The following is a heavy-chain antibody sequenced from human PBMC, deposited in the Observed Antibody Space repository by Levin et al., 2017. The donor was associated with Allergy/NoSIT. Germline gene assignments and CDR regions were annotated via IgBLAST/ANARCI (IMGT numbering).Heavy chain of an antibody. Sequence: PWASVKVSCSASGFTFGDYATAWFRQAPGKGLEWVGFIRSDAHGGTTEYAPSVRGRFTISRDESKSIAYLQMNSLKSEDTAVYYCSRPIAVATMYFDYWGQGTLVTVSS. J-gene: IGHJ4*02. CDR1: GFTFGDYA. CDR3: SRPIAVATMYFDY. V-gene: IGHV3-49*03. CDR2: IRSDAHGGTT. D-gene: IGHD6-19*01.